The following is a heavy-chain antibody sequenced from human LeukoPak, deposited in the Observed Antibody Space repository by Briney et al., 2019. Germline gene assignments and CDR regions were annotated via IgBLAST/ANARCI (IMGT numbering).Heavy chain of an antibody. Sequence: GGSLRLSRAASGFTFSSYSMNWVRQAPGKGLEWVSSISSSSSYIYYADSVKGRFTISRDNAKNSLYLQMNSLRAEDTAVYYCARDSGYDNYYYGMDDWGKGTTVTVSS. D-gene: IGHD5-12*01. V-gene: IGHV3-21*01. J-gene: IGHJ6*04. CDR2: ISSSSSYI. CDR1: GFTFSSYS. CDR3: ARDSGYDNYYYGMDD.